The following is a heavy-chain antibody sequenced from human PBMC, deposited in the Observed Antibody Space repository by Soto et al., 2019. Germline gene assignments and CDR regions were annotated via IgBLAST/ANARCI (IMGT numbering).Heavy chain of an antibody. J-gene: IGHJ6*02. D-gene: IGHD2-2*02. CDR1: GASVNTYS. Sequence: SETLSLTCTVSGASVNTYSWSWIRQPAWRGLEWIGRIYTSASTNYSPSLKGRVTLSVDTSKNQVSLKLTSVTAADTAIYYCAKDREEGYNFYYGMDVWGQGATVTVSS. V-gene: IGHV4-4*07. CDR2: IYTSAST. CDR3: AKDREEGYNFYYGMDV.